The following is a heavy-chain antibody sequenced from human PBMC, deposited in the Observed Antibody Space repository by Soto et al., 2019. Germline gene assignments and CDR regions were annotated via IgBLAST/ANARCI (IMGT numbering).Heavy chain of an antibody. J-gene: IGHJ4*02. Sequence: SGTLSLTCTVSGGSMSSYYWSWIRRPPGKGLEWIGYIYYSGSTNYNPSLKSRVTISVDTSKNQFSLKLSSVTAADTAVYYCGRGGSYYGDLFDYWGQGTLVTVSS. CDR3: GRGGSYYGDLFDY. D-gene: IGHD1-26*01. V-gene: IGHV4-59*01. CDR2: IYYSGST. CDR1: GGSMSSYY.